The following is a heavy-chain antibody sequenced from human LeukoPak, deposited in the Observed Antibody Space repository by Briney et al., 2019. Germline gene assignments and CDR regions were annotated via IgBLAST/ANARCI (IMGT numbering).Heavy chain of an antibody. CDR2: ISHSGST. V-gene: IGHV4-34*01. J-gene: IGHJ6*03. CDR3: ARVQAAMMPYYMDV. Sequence: SETLSLTCAVYGGSFSGYYWSWIRQPPGKGLEWIGEISHSGSTNYNPSLKSRVTISVDTSKNQFSLKLSSVTAADTAVYYCARVQAAMMPYYMDVWGKGTTVTVSS. D-gene: IGHD2-2*01. CDR1: GGSFSGYY.